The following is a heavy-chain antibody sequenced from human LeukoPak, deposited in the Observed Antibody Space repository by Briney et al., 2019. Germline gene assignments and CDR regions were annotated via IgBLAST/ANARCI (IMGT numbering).Heavy chain of an antibody. Sequence: GGSLRLSCAASGFTFSSYSMNWVRPAPGKGQEWVSSISSSSSFISYADSMKAPLTISRDNAKHSLYLQMNSLRAEDTAVYYCAREIVVVPAATQGGYYYYYMDVWGKGTTVTVSS. CDR3: AREIVVVPAATQGGYYYYYMDV. J-gene: IGHJ6*03. V-gene: IGHV3-21*01. D-gene: IGHD2-2*01. CDR1: GFTFSSYS. CDR2: ISSSSSFI.